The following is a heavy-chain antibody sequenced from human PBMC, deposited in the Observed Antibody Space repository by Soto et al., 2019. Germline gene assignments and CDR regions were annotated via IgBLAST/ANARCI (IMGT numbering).Heavy chain of an antibody. CDR2: IIPIFGTA. Sequence: ASVKVSCKASGGTFSSYAISWVRQAPGQGLEWMGGIIPIFGTANYAQKFQGRVTITADESTSTAYMGLSSLRSEDTAVYYCARGATRGYFDYWGQGTLVTVSS. V-gene: IGHV1-69*13. CDR3: ARGATRGYFDY. J-gene: IGHJ4*02. CDR1: GGTFSSYA. D-gene: IGHD1-26*01.